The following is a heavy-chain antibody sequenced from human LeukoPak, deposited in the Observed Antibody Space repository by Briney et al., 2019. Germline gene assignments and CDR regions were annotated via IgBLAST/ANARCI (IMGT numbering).Heavy chain of an antibody. D-gene: IGHD3-10*01. CDR1: GFTFSSFW. V-gene: IGHV3-74*01. J-gene: IGHJ4*02. Sequence: PGGSLRLSCAASGFTFSSFWMHWVRQAPGKGPVWVSRINSDGSSTNYADSVKDRFTISRDNAKNTLYLQMNSLRAEDTAVYYCAAHFTMVRGVIINDVDYWGQGTLVTVSS. CDR2: INSDGSST. CDR3: AAHFTMVRGVIINDVDY.